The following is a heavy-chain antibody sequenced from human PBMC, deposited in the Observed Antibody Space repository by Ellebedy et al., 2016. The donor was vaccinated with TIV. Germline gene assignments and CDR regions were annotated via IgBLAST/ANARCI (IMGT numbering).Heavy chain of an antibody. CDR2: ISFDGDNK. D-gene: IGHD3-9*01. Sequence: GESLKISCAASGFVFGTTGLYWVRQTPGKGLDWVSVISFDGDNKNYADSVKDRFVISRDNSKRTLYLQMNSLRAEDSAVYYCAKAGTRDDLLTGCPYGIEVWGRGTTVTVSS. CDR1: GFVFGTTG. V-gene: IGHV3-30*18. J-gene: IGHJ6*02. CDR3: AKAGTRDDLLTGCPYGIEV.